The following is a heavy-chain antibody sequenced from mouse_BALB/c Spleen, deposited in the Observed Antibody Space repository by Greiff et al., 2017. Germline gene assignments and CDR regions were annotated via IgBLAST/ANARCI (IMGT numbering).Heavy chain of an antibody. D-gene: IGHD2-14*01. V-gene: IGHV5-6-5*01. CDR2: ISRGGST. J-gene: IGHJ3*01. Sequence: EVQLVESGGGLVKPGGSLKFSCAASGFTFSSYAMSWVRQTPEKRLEWVASISRGGSTYYPDSVKGRFTNSRDNAKNILYLQMSSLRSEDPTMYYYARGEVRPYWGQGTLVTVSA. CDR3: ARGEVRPY. CDR1: GFTFSSYA.